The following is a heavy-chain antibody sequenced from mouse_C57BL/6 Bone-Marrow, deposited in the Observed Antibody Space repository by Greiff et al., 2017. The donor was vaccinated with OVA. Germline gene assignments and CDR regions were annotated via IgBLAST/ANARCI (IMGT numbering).Heavy chain of an antibody. CDR3: ARLHWDVGAMDY. CDR1: GYTFTSYG. Sequence: QVQLQQSGAELARPGASVKLSCKASGYTFTSYGISWVKQRTGQGLEWIGEIYPRSGNTYYNEKFKGKATLTADKSSSTAYMELRSLTAEDSAVYFCARLHWDVGAMDYWGQGTSVTVSS. V-gene: IGHV1-81*01. D-gene: IGHD4-1*01. J-gene: IGHJ4*01. CDR2: IYPRSGNT.